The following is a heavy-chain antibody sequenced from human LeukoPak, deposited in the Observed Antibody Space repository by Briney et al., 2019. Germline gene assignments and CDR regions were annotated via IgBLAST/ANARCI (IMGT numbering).Heavy chain of an antibody. CDR3: ARDGTWGTFDY. CDR1: GGSISSGSYY. D-gene: IGHD3-16*01. J-gene: IGHJ4*02. CDR2: IYTGGST. V-gene: IGHV4-61*02. Sequence: SETLSLTCTVSGGSISSGSYYWSWIRQPAGKGLEWIGRIYTGGSTNYNPSLKSRVTISVDTSKNQFSLKLSSVTAADTAVYYCARDGTWGTFDYWGQGTLVTVSS.